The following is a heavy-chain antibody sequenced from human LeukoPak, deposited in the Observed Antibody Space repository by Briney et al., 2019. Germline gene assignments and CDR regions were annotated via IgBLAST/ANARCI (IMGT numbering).Heavy chain of an antibody. CDR2: IYPDDSDI. D-gene: IGHD3-10*01. V-gene: IGHV5-51*01. Sequence: GESLKISYKGTGYRFINYWIGWVRQMPGKGLEWMGIIYPDDSDIRYSPSFQGQVTISADRSISIAYLQWNSLKASDTAMYYCARQTLGVRGGEWDYWGQGTLVTVSS. CDR1: GYRFINYW. CDR3: ARQTLGVRGGEWDY. J-gene: IGHJ4*02.